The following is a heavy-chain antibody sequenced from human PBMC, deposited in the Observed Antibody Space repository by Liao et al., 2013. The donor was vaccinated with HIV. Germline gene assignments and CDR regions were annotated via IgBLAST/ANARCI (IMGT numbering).Heavy chain of an antibody. CDR2: IYSSGST. Sequence: QVQLQESGPGLVKPSETLSLTCTVSGGSMSGYYWSWLRQPAGKGLEWIGRIYSSGSTNYNPSLKSRVTVSLDASKNQVSLTMSSMTDADTAMYYCARGGAYDSSGYGYWGQGTLVTVSS. D-gene: IGHD3-22*01. V-gene: IGHV4-4*07. CDR1: GGSMSGYY. CDR3: ARGGAYDSSGYGY. J-gene: IGHJ4*02.